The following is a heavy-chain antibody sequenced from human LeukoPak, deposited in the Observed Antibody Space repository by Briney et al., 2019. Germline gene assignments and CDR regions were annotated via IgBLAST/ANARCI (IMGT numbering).Heavy chain of an antibody. J-gene: IGHJ4*02. Sequence: SETLSLTCTVSGGSISTFYWSWIRQPPGKGLEGIGFIFFSGNTNYNPSLKSRVTISVDTSKNQFSLKLSSVTAADTAVYYCARAYDASGSRIEYWGQGTLVTVSA. CDR2: IFFSGNT. V-gene: IGHV4-59*01. CDR3: ARAYDASGSRIEY. D-gene: IGHD3-22*01. CDR1: GGSISTFY.